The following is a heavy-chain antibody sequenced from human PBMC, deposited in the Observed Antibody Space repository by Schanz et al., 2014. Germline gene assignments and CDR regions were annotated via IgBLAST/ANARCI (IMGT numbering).Heavy chain of an antibody. D-gene: IGHD6-19*01. CDR2: VYMSAAST. CDR1: GFTVSSNY. CDR3: AKDLPAVAVAPLMTGLYDS. V-gene: IGHV3-53*01. J-gene: IGHJ4*02. Sequence: EVQLVESGGGLIQPGGSLRLSCAVSGFTVSSNYMSWVRQAPGKGLEWVSTVYMSAASTRYADSVRGRFTISRENSKRCLHLRLNSLRAEDTAVYHCAKDLPAVAVAPLMTGLYDSWGQGTLVTVSS.